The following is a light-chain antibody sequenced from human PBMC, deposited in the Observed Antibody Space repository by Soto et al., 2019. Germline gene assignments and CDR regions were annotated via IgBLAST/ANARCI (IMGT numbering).Light chain of an antibody. J-gene: IGKJ4*01. V-gene: IGKV1-39*01. Sequence: DIQLTQSTSSLSASKGATVTMTCRASLPINSDLIWYQHKPGKAPRLLLYDASSLQIGVPSRFTGSGSGTDFTLTISDPQPDDLGTYYCQQSYVTPLTFGGG. CDR1: LPINSD. CDR2: DAS. CDR3: QQSYVTPLT.